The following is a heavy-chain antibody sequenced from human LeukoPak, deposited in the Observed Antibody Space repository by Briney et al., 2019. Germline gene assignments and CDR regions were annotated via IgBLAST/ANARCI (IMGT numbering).Heavy chain of an antibody. CDR2: IIPIFGTA. CDR1: AGTFSSYA. J-gene: IGHJ6*03. CDR3: ARQVPAAPGYYYYMDV. D-gene: IGHD2-2*01. V-gene: IGHV1-69*05. Sequence: SVKVSCKASAGTFSSYAICWVRHAPGQGLERVGGIIPIFGTANYAQKFQGRVTITTDESTSTAYMELSSLRSEDTAVYYCARQVPAAPGYYYYMDVGGKGTTVTVSS.